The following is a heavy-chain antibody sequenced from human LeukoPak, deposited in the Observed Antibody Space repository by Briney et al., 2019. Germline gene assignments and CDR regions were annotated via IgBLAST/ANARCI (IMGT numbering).Heavy chain of an antibody. Sequence: SVKVSCKASGGTFSSYAISWVQQAPGQGLEWMGGIIPIFGTANYAQKFQGRVTITTDESTSTAYMELSSLRSEDTAVYYCARADSGSYPLDYWGQGTLVTVSS. V-gene: IGHV1-69*05. CDR2: IIPIFGTA. CDR1: GGTFSSYA. J-gene: IGHJ4*02. CDR3: ARADSGSYPLDY. D-gene: IGHD1-26*01.